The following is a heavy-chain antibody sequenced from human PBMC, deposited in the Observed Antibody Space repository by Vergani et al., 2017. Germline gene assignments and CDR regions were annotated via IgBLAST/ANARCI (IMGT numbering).Heavy chain of an antibody. Sequence: QVQLVESGGGVFQPGRSLRLSCAASGFTFSSYGMHWVRQAPGKGLEWVAVISYDGSNKYYADSVKGRFTISRDNSKNTLYLQMNSLRAEDTAVYYCAKVADNHYYYYYMDVWGKGTTVTVSS. CDR2: ISYDGSNK. CDR1: GFTFSSYG. CDR3: AKVADNHYYYYYMDV. D-gene: IGHD1-1*01. J-gene: IGHJ6*03. V-gene: IGHV3-30*18.